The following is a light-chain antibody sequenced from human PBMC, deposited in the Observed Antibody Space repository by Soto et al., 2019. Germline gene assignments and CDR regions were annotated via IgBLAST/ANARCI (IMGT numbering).Light chain of an antibody. V-gene: IGKV1-5*03. Sequence: DIQMTQSPSTLSGSVGDRVTITCRASQTISSWLAWYQQKPGKAPKLLIYKASTLKSGVPSRFSGSGSGTEFTLTISRLEPEDFAVYYCQQDSSSLRTFGQGTKVDIK. CDR3: QQDSSSLRT. CDR1: QTISSW. CDR2: KAS. J-gene: IGKJ1*01.